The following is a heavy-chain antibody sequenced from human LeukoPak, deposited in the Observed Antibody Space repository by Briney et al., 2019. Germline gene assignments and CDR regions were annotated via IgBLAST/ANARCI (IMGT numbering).Heavy chain of an antibody. J-gene: IGHJ4*02. V-gene: IGHV3-21*04. CDR2: ISSSSTYI. D-gene: IGHD3-10*01. Sequence: GGSLRLSCAASGFTFNTYSMNWVRQAPGKGLEWVSSISSSSTYIYYADSVKGRFTISRDNAKNSLYLQMNSLRAEDTALYYCGKDMSPGGLDNWGQGTLVTVSS. CDR1: GFTFNTYS. CDR3: GKDMSPGGLDN.